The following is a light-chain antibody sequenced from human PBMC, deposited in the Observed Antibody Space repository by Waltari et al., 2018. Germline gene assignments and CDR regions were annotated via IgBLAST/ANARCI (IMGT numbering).Light chain of an antibody. Sequence: EIVLTQSPGTLSLSPGERATLSCRVSQSLRNSYLAWYQQKPGQAPRLLIYGASSRATGIPDRFSGSGSGTDFTLTISRLEPEDFAVYYCQNHERLPAVFGRGTKVEIK. J-gene: IGKJ1*01. CDR3: QNHERLPAV. CDR1: QSLRNSY. V-gene: IGKV3-20*01. CDR2: GAS.